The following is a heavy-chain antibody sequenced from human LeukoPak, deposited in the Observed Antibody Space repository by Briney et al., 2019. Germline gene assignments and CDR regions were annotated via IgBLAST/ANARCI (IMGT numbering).Heavy chain of an antibody. Sequence: GGSLRLSCAASGFIFRNYGMYWARQAPGKGLEWVAVIWHDGSAEFYADSVKGRFSISRDDSKNTVYLQMNSLRVEDTALYYCARDSRGGWSGYFDLWGQGIVVTVSS. CDR1: GFIFRNYG. CDR2: IWHDGSAE. J-gene: IGHJ4*02. D-gene: IGHD6-19*01. V-gene: IGHV3-33*07. CDR3: ARDSRGGWSGYFDL.